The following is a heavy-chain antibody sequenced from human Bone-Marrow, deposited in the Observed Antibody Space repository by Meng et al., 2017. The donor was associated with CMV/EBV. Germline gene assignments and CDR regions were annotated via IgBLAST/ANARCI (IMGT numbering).Heavy chain of an antibody. Sequence: LSWAACGFTFSRYGMHWVRQAPGKGLEWVAVIWYDGSNKYYADSVKGRFTISRDNSKNTLYLQMNSLRAEDTAVYYCATKWLHYFDYWGQGTLVTVSS. J-gene: IGHJ4*02. CDR2: IWYDGSNK. CDR3: ATKWLHYFDY. CDR1: GFTFSRYG. V-gene: IGHV3-33*01. D-gene: IGHD3-22*01.